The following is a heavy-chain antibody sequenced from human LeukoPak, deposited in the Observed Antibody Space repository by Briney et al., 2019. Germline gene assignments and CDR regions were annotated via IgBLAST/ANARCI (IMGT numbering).Heavy chain of an antibody. CDR1: GYSISSGYY. D-gene: IGHD3-3*01. V-gene: IGHV4-38-2*01. CDR3: AANVYYYFWSADCCYFDY. J-gene: IGHJ4*02. CDR2: IYRSGST. Sequence: PSETLSLTCAVSGYSISSGYYWGWIRQPPGEGLEWIGSIYRSGSTYYNPSLKRRITISVDTSKNQFCLKLSSVTAADTAVYYCAANVYYYFWSADCCYFDYWGQGTLVTVSS.